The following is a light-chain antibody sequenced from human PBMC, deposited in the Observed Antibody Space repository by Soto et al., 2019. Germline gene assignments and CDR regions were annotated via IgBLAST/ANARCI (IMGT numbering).Light chain of an antibody. J-gene: IGKJ2*01. CDR2: GAS. CDR1: QSVSSSY. Sequence: EIVLTQTPDTLSLSPGERATLSCRASQSVSSSYLAWYQQKSGQAPRLLIHGASSRAPGIPDRFSSSGSGTDFTLTISRLEPEDFAVYYCQQYGSSPRTFGQGTKVDIK. CDR3: QQYGSSPRT. V-gene: IGKV3-20*01.